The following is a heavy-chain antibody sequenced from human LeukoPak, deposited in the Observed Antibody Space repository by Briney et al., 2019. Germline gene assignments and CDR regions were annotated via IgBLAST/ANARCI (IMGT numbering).Heavy chain of an antibody. J-gene: IGHJ4*02. CDR1: GFTFDDYT. CDR2: ISWDGGST. D-gene: IGHD5-12*01. Sequence: PGGSLRLSCAASGFTFDDYTMHWVRQAPGKGLEWVSLISWDGGSTYYADSVQGRFTISRDNSKNTLYLQMNSLRAEDTAVYYCARGPSGYHNTGGQGTLVTVSS. CDR3: ARGPSGYHNT. V-gene: IGHV3-43*01.